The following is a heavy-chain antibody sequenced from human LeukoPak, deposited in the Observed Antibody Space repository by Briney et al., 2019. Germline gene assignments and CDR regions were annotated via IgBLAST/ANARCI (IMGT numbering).Heavy chain of an antibody. CDR3: ARGNYDYVWGSYYHAFDI. CDR1: GGTSNNHA. Sequence: ASVKVSCKASGGTSNNHAISWVRQAPGQGLEWMGGIIPIFGTANYAQKFQGRVTITADKSTSTAYMELSSLRSEDTAVYYCARGNYDYVWGSYYHAFDIWGQGTMVTVSS. J-gene: IGHJ3*02. D-gene: IGHD3-16*01. CDR2: IIPIFGTA. V-gene: IGHV1-69*06.